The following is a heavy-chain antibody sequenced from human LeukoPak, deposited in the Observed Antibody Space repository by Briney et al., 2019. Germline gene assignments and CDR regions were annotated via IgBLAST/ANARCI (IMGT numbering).Heavy chain of an antibody. Sequence: GGSLRLSCAASGFTFNSYAMSWVRQAPGKGLEWVSAISGNGGSTYYADSVKGRFTISRDNAKNSLYLQMNRLRDEDTAVYYCATTRDGYYSFDYWGQGTLVTVSS. J-gene: IGHJ4*02. CDR1: GFTFNSYA. CDR2: ISGNGGST. CDR3: ATTRDGYYSFDY. V-gene: IGHV3-23*01. D-gene: IGHD5-24*01.